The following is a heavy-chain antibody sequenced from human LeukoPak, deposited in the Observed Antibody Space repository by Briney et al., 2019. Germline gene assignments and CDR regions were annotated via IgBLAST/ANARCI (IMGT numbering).Heavy chain of an antibody. CDR1: GFTFSSYG. J-gene: IGHJ4*02. CDR2: IWYDGSNK. V-gene: IGHV3-33*01. Sequence: PGRSLRLSCAASGFTFSSYGMHWVRQAPGKGLEWVAVIWYDGSNKYYADSVKGRFTISRDNSKNTLYLQMNSLRAEYTAVYYCARDTSKQLVFLDYWGQGTLVTVSS. CDR3: ARDTSKQLVFLDY. D-gene: IGHD6-6*01.